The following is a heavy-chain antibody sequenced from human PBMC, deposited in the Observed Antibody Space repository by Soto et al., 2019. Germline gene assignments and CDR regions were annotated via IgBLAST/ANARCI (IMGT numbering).Heavy chain of an antibody. CDR2: ISYDGSNK. Sequence: QVQLVESGGGVVQPGRSLRLSCAASGFTFGSYGMHWVRQAPGKGLEWVAVISYDGSNKYYADSVKGRFTISRDNSKNTLYLQMNSLRAEDTAVYYCAKGTNLLPAAAVDYWGQGTLVTVSS. V-gene: IGHV3-30*18. CDR3: AKGTNLLPAAAVDY. D-gene: IGHD2-2*01. J-gene: IGHJ4*02. CDR1: GFTFGSYG.